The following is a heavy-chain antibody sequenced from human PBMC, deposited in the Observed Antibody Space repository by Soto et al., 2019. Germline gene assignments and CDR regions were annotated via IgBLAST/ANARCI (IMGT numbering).Heavy chain of an antibody. CDR2: ISYHGSTE. CDR3: ARGYSYGTDGESDALDI. Sequence: QVQLVESGGGVVQPGRSLRLSCAASGFSFSIYAMHWVRQAPGKGLEWVAVISYHGSTEYYGDSVKGRFTISRDNSKNTLYLQMYSLRPEDTAIYYCARGYSYGTDGESDALDIWGQGAMVTVSS. V-gene: IGHV3-30-3*01. J-gene: IGHJ3*02. CDR1: GFSFSIYA. D-gene: IGHD5-18*01.